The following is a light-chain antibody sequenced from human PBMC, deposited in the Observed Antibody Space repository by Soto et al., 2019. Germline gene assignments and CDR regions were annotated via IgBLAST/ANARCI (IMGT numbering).Light chain of an antibody. J-gene: IGKJ4*01. Sequence: EIVLTQSPATLSLSPGERATLSCRVSQSVGSYLAWYQQKPCQAPRLLIYDASNRATGIPDRFSGSGSGTDFTLTISSLEPEDFAVYYCQQRSNWLLTVGGGIKVEIK. CDR1: QSVGSY. CDR3: QQRSNWLLT. CDR2: DAS. V-gene: IGKV3-11*01.